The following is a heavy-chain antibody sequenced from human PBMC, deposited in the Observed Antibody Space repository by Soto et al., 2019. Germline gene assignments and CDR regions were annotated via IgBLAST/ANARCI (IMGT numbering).Heavy chain of an antibody. V-gene: IGHV4-59*01. J-gene: IGHJ4*02. CDR1: EGKIVNFY. CDR3: ARGLESSFQVRPWYPAY. CDR2: IYYSGST. D-gene: IGHD6-13*01. Sequence: PRTVVEGKIVNFYWSCIRQTPKKGLEWIGYIYYSGSTNYNPSLQSRVTISVDTSKNQFSLKLSSVTAADTAVYYCARGLESSFQVRPWYPAYWGQGTLVIVSS.